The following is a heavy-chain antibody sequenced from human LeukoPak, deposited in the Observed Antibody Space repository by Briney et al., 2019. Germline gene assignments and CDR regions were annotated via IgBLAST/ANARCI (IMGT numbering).Heavy chain of an antibody. D-gene: IGHD3-10*01. Sequence: GGSLRLSCAASGFTFSSYAMSWVRQAPGKGLEWVSAISGSGGSTYYADSVKGRFTISRDNGRNTVFLQMSSLRAEDTALYYCARKSASGNYPLDYWGQGTLVTVSS. CDR1: GFTFSSYA. V-gene: IGHV3-23*01. J-gene: IGHJ4*02. CDR2: ISGSGGST. CDR3: ARKSASGNYPLDY.